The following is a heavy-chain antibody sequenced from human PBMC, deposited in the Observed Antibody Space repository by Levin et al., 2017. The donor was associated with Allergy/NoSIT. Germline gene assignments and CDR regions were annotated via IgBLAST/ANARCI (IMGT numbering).Heavy chain of an antibody. V-gene: IGHV1-2*02. CDR3: ARVFRQWLVIGVFDY. Sequence: GESLKISCKASGYTFTGYYMHWVRQAPGQGLEWMGWINPNSGGTNYAQKFQGRVTMTRDTSISTAYMELSRLRSDDTAVYYCARVFRQWLVIGVFDYWGQGTLVTVSS. CDR2: INPNSGGT. CDR1: GYTFTGYY. D-gene: IGHD6-19*01. J-gene: IGHJ4*02.